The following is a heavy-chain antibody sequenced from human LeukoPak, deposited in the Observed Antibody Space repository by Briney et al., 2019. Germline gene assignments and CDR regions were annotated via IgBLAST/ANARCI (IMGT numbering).Heavy chain of an antibody. CDR2: ISYDGSNK. CDR3: ATTEVPYCSGGSCYRRGFDP. Sequence: GGSLRLSCAASGFTFSSYGMHWVRQAPGKGLEGVAVISYDGSNKYYADSVKGRFTISRDNSKNTLYLQMNSLRAEDTAVYYCATTEVPYCSGGSCYRRGFDPWGQGTLVTVSS. J-gene: IGHJ5*02. D-gene: IGHD2-15*01. V-gene: IGHV3-30*03. CDR1: GFTFSSYG.